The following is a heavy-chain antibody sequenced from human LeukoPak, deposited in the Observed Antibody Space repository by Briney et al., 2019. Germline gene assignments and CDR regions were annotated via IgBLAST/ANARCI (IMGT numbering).Heavy chain of an antibody. V-gene: IGHV3-66*01. CDR3: AKDPEYCSGATCPGSL. CDR1: GFTFSNYA. D-gene: IGHD2-15*01. Sequence: GGSLRLSCAASGFTFSNYAMSWVRQAPGKGLEWVSVIYSGGSTYYADSVKGRFTISRDNSKNTLYLQMNSLRAEDTAVYYCAKDPEYCSGATCPGSLWGQGTLVTVSS. CDR2: IYSGGST. J-gene: IGHJ4*02.